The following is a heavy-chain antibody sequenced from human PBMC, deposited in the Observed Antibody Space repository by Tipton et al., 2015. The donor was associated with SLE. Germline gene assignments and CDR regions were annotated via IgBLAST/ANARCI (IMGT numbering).Heavy chain of an antibody. D-gene: IGHD5-12*01. CDR1: GFTFSSYD. J-gene: IGHJ6*02. CDR3: ASELRLRVGPNGMDV. Sequence: SLRLSCAASGFTFSSYDMHWVRQATGKGLEWVSAIGTAGDTYYPGSVKGRFTISRENAKNSLYLQMNSLRAGDTAVYYCASELRLRVGPNGMDVWGQGTTVTVSS. V-gene: IGHV3-13*04. CDR2: IGTAGDT.